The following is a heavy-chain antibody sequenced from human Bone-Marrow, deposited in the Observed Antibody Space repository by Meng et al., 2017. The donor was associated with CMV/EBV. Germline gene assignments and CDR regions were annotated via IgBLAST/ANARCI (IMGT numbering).Heavy chain of an antibody. J-gene: IGHJ4*02. CDR1: GYTFSSYA. Sequence: GGSLRLSCAASGYTFSSYAMSWVRQAPGKGLEWVSAIGSSGGSTYYADCVKGRFTISRDNSKNTLYLQMNSLRAEDTAIYYCAKRGLRGWYYFDYWGQGKLVTVSS. V-gene: IGHV3-23*01. D-gene: IGHD6-19*01. CDR3: AKRGLRGWYYFDY. CDR2: IGSSGGST.